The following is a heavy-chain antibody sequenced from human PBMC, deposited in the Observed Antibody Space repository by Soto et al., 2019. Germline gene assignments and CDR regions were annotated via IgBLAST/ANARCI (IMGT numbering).Heavy chain of an antibody. D-gene: IGHD3-10*01. Sequence: PGESLKISCKGSGDTFSSYWIGWVRQMPGKGLEWMGIVYAGDSDARYSPSFQGQVIFSADRSINTVYLQWNSLKASDTAMYYCTSPAGRYGRDVWGQGTTVTVSS. J-gene: IGHJ6*02. CDR1: GDTFSSYW. CDR3: TSPAGRYGRDV. V-gene: IGHV5-51*01. CDR2: VYAGDSDA.